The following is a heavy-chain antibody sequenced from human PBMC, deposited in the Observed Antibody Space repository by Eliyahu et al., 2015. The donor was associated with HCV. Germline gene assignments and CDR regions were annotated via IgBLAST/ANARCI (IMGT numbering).Heavy chain of an antibody. Sequence: QVQLVQSGAEVKKPGASVXVSCKXSGYXXTXYYMHWVRQAPGQGXEWMGIINPSGGSTSYAQKFQGRVTMTRDTSTSTVYMELSSLRSEDTAVYYCARDLLRGEEYYFDYWGQGTLVTVSS. J-gene: IGHJ4*02. CDR2: INPSGGST. D-gene: IGHD3-16*01. CDR1: GYXXTXYY. V-gene: IGHV1-46*01. CDR3: ARDLLRGEEYYFDY.